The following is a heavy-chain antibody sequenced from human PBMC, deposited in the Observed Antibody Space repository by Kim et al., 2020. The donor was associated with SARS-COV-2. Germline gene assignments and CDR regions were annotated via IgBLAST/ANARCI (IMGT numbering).Heavy chain of an antibody. V-gene: IGHV1-18*04. Sequence: ASVKVSCKASGYTFTSYGISWVRQAPGQGLEWMGWISAYNGNTNYAQKLQGRVTMTTDTSTSTAYMELRSLRSDDTAVYYCARGAAVAGTAGAGVDYWGQGTLVTVSS. J-gene: IGHJ4*02. CDR3: ARGAAVAGTAGAGVDY. CDR1: GYTFTSYG. D-gene: IGHD6-19*01. CDR2: ISAYNGNT.